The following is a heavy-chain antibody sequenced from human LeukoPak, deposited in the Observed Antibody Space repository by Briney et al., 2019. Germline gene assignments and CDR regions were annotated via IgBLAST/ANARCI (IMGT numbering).Heavy chain of an antibody. Sequence: SETLSLTCTVSGGSISSYYWSWIRQPAGKGLEWIGRIYTSGSTNYNPSLKSRVTMSVDTSKNQFSLKLSSVIAADTAVYYCAREFPRGYCSSTSCRWFDPWGQGTLVTVSS. CDR3: AREFPRGYCSSTSCRWFDP. CDR2: IYTSGST. V-gene: IGHV4-4*07. D-gene: IGHD2-2*03. J-gene: IGHJ5*02. CDR1: GGSISSYY.